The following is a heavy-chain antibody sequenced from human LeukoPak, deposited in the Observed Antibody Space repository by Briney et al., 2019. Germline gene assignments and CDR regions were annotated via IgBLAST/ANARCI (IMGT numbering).Heavy chain of an antibody. CDR3: ARLYCSGGSCYKGAGDY. J-gene: IGHJ4*02. D-gene: IGHD2-15*01. V-gene: IGHV3-48*01. CDR1: GFTFCNYN. Sequence: GGSLRLSSAPSGFTFCNYNMNWVRQAPGKGLEWISYITRSISTIYYADSVKGRFTISRDNAKNSLYLQMNSLRAEDTAAYYCARLYCSGGSCYKGAGDYWGQGISVTVSS. CDR2: ITRSISTI.